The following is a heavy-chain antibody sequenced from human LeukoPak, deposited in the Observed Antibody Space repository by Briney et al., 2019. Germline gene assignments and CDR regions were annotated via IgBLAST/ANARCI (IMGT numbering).Heavy chain of an antibody. CDR1: GGSISSYY. CDR2: IYYVGST. J-gene: IGHJ4*02. V-gene: IGHV4-59*12. Sequence: SETLSLTCTVSGGSISSYYWSWIRQPPGKGLEWIGYIYYVGSTNYNPSLRSRATMSVDTSKNQFSLKLTSVTAADTAVYYGARGAAYGDYVFDYWGQGTLVTVSS. D-gene: IGHD4-17*01. CDR3: ARGAAYGDYVFDY.